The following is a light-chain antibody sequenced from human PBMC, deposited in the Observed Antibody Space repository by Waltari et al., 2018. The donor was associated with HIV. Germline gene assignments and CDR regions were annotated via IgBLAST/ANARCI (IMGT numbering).Light chain of an antibody. Sequence: SSELTQDSAVSVALGQTVRITCQGDSLRSYYASWLQQKPGQAPVVVFYGKDNRPSGIPDRFSGSSSGNTASLTITGAQAEDEADYYCHSRDNSGNHNYVFGSGTQVAVL. CDR2: GKD. CDR3: HSRDNSGNHNYV. J-gene: IGLJ1*01. V-gene: IGLV3-19*01. CDR1: SLRSYY.